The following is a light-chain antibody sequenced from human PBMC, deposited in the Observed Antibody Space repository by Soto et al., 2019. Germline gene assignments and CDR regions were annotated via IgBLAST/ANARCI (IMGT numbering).Light chain of an antibody. J-gene: IGLJ1*01. CDR3: SSYTSSSTLFYV. CDR1: SSDVGGYNY. V-gene: IGLV2-14*01. CDR2: DVN. Sequence: QSALTQPASVSGSPGQSITISCTGTSSDVGGYNYVSWYQQHPGKAPKLMIYDVNNRPSGVSNRFSGSKSGNTASLTISGLQAEDEADYYCSSYTSSSTLFYVFGTGTKLTVL.